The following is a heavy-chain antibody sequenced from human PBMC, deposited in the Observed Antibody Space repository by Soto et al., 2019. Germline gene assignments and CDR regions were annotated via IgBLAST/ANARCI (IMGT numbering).Heavy chain of an antibody. D-gene: IGHD3-10*01. Sequence: GGSLRLSCAASGFTFSSHWMHWVRQAPGKGLVWVSRINSDGSRINYADSVKGRLTTSRDNAKNTVYLQMNSLRAEDTAVYICASGASGRYYMDVWGKGTTVTVSS. CDR2: INSDGSRI. J-gene: IGHJ6*03. CDR1: GFTFSSHW. CDR3: ASGASGRYYMDV. V-gene: IGHV3-74*01.